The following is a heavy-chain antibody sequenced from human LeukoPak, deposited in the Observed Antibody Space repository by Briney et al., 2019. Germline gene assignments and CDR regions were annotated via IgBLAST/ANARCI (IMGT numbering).Heavy chain of an antibody. Sequence: PGGSLRLSCAASGFSVSNNYMSCVRQAPGKGLEGVSVIYSGGSTFYADSVKGRFTISRDNSKNTLYLQMNSLRAEDTAVYYCASDSYSPEYFQHWGQGTLVTVSS. CDR3: ASDSYSPEYFQH. V-gene: IGHV3-66*01. CDR2: IYSGGST. CDR1: GFSVSNNY. D-gene: IGHD2-15*01. J-gene: IGHJ1*01.